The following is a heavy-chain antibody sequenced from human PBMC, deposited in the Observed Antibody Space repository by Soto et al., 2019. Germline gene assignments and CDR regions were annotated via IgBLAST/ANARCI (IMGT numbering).Heavy chain of an antibody. CDR2: ILPIFGTA. V-gene: IGHV1-69*01. CDR1: GGTFSSYA. J-gene: IGHJ6*02. CDR3: ARTEQLEYYYYYGMDV. Sequence: QVQLVQSGAEVKKPGSSVKVSCKASGGTFSSYAISWVRQAPGQGLEWMGGILPIFGTANYAQKFQGRVTITADESTSTAYMELSSLRSEYTAVYYCARTEQLEYYYYYGMDVWGQGTTVTVSS. D-gene: IGHD6-6*01.